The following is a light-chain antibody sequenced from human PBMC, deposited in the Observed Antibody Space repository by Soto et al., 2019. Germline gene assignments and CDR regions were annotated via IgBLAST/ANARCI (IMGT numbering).Light chain of an antibody. CDR2: ASS. V-gene: IGKV3-15*01. CDR1: QNINRN. CDR3: QQYNDWPRT. Sequence: EIVMTQSPAMLSVSPGERATLSCRASQNINRNLAWYQQKPGQTPRLLIYASSTRATDIPVRFSGSGSGTEFTLTISCLQSQDFALYHCQQYNDWPRTFGQRPNVDIQ. J-gene: IGKJ1*01.